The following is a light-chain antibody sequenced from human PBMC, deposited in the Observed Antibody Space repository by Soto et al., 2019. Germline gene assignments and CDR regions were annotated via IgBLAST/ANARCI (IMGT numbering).Light chain of an antibody. J-gene: IGLJ1*01. CDR1: SSDVGGYNC. CDR2: EVS. Sequence: QSVLTQPASVSGSPGQSITISFTGTSSDVGGYNCVSWYQQHPGKGPKLMIHEVSNRPSGVSNRFSGSKSGNTATLTISGLQAEDEADYYCSSYTSTTTRVFGTGTKVTVL. V-gene: IGLV2-14*03. CDR3: SSYTSTTTRV.